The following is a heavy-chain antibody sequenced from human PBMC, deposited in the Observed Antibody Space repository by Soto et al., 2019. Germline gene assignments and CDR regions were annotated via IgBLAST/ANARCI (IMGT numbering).Heavy chain of an antibody. D-gene: IGHD4-4*01. J-gene: IGHJ4*02. CDR2: ISASGDDT. V-gene: IGHV3-23*01. CDR3: AKDSNKYSSSLRGRYFDY. Sequence: VQLLESGGGLVQRGGSLRLSCAASGFTFSSHVMSWVRQAPGKGLEWVSSISASGDDTFYADSAKGRFTISRDNSKNTLLLQMNSLGAEDTAVYYCAKDSNKYSSSLRGRYFDYWGQGIGVTVSS. CDR1: GFTFSSHV.